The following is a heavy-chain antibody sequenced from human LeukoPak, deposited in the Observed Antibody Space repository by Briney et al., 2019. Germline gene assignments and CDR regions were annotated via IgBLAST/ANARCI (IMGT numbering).Heavy chain of an antibody. J-gene: IGHJ5*02. V-gene: IGHV1-8*03. CDR3: ARGLLYYYGSGSYFSRFDP. CDR2: MNPNSGNT. Sequence: ASVKVSCKASGYTFTSYDINWVRQATGQGLEWMGWMNPNSGNTGYAQKFQGRVTITRNTSISTAYMELSSLRSEDTAVYYCARGLLYYYGSGSYFSRFDPWGQGTLVTASS. D-gene: IGHD3-10*01. CDR1: GYTFTSYD.